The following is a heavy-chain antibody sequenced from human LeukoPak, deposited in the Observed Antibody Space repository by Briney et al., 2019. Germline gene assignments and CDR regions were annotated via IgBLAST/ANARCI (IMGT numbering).Heavy chain of an antibody. Sequence: PSETLSLTCAVYGGSFSGYYWSRIRQPPGKGLEWIGEINHSGSTNYNPSLKSRVTISVDTSKNQFSLKLSSVTAADTAVYYCARGDIVVVVAASNFYYYYGMDVWGQGTTVTVSS. J-gene: IGHJ6*02. CDR1: GGSFSGYY. CDR2: INHSGST. V-gene: IGHV4-34*01. D-gene: IGHD2-15*01. CDR3: ARGDIVVVVAASNFYYYYGMDV.